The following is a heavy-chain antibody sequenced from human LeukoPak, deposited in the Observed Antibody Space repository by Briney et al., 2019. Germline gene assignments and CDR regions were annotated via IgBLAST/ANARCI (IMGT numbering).Heavy chain of an antibody. Sequence: SETLSLTCTVSGGSIRSYYWSWIRQPRGKGLEGFGYIYYSGSTNYNPSLKSRITISVNTPKDQFSPKLNSLTAADTAVYYCESHRSGWLPSSFDYWGKGTLVTVSS. CDR1: GGSIRSYY. J-gene: IGHJ4*02. CDR2: IYYSGST. V-gene: IGHV4-59*08. D-gene: IGHD5-24*01. CDR3: ESHRSGWLPSSFDY.